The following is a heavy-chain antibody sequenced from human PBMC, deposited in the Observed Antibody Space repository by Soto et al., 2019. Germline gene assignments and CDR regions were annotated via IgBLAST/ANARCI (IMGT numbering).Heavy chain of an antibody. CDR3: ARQVRSDGPGDS. CDR2: IYPRDSET. Sequence: PGESLKISCKGSGYNFNNYWIAWVRQMPEKGLEWLGIIYPRDSETRFSPSIQGQVTISVDKSSSTAFLQLRSLKASDSGMYYCARQVRSDGPGDSWGQGTLVTSPQ. V-gene: IGHV5-51*01. J-gene: IGHJ4*02. D-gene: IGHD2-15*01. CDR1: GYNFNNYW.